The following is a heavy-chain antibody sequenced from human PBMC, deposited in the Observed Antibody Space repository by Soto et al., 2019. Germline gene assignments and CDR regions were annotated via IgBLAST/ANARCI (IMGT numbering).Heavy chain of an antibody. CDR3: ARDWYMDY. V-gene: IGHV3-7*04. J-gene: IGHJ4*02. Sequence: PGGSLRLSCAASGFTFSNHWINWIRQIPGRGLEWLAVIKQDGSEKYYVDSVKGRFTVSRDNAMNSAYLQMNSLRVDDTAVYYCARDWYMDYWGQGT. CDR1: GFTFSNHW. CDR2: IKQDGSEK. D-gene: IGHD1-20*01.